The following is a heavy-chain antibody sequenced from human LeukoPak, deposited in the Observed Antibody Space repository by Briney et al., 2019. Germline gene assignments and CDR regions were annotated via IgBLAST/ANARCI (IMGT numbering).Heavy chain of an antibody. J-gene: IGHJ4*02. CDR3: ARVTVYMIEDYFDY. D-gene: IGHD3-22*01. CDR1: GGSIRGYY. Sequence: PSETLSLTCTVSGGSIRGYYWSWIRQPPGKGLEWIGYIYYSGSTNYNPSLKSRVTISVDTSKNKFSLKRRSVTASYTAVYYFARVTVYMIEDYFDYWGQGALVTVSS. CDR2: IYYSGST. V-gene: IGHV4-59*12.